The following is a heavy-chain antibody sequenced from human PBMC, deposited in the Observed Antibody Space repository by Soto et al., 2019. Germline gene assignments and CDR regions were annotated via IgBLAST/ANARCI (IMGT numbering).Heavy chain of an antibody. V-gene: IGHV4-4*02. J-gene: IGHJ5*02. CDR3: ARVGPWVPYYYDSSPYTFENWFDP. Sequence: SETLSLTCAVSGGSISSSNWWSWVRQPPGKGLEWIGEIYHSGSTNYNPSLKSRVTISVDKPNNPFSLILSSVTAADTAVYYCARVGPWVPYYYDSSPYTFENWFDPWGQGTLVTVSS. CDR2: IYHSGST. D-gene: IGHD3-22*01. CDR1: GGSISSSNW.